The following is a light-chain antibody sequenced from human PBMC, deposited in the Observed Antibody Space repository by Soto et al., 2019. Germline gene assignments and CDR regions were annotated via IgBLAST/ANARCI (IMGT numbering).Light chain of an antibody. J-gene: IGLJ2*01. V-gene: IGLV1-40*01. CDR3: QSFDKYLSAVV. CDR1: SSDIGAGYR. CDR2: DNT. Sequence: QSVLTQPPSVSGAPGERVTISCTGSSSDIGAGYRVRWYQQVPGTAPKLLIYDNTNRPSGVPPRFSGSKSGTSASLAISGLQAEDEADYYCQSFDKYLSAVVFGGGTKVTV.